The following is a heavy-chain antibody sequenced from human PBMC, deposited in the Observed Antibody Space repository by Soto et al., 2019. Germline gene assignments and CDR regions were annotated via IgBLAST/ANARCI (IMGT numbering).Heavy chain of an antibody. D-gene: IGHD6-19*01. V-gene: IGHV3-30*18. Sequence: VQLVESGGGVVQPGRSLRLSCAASGFTFSDYAMHWVRQAPGKGLERVAVVSHDGRNTHYADSVKGRFTISRDSSKNAVCLEMTSLRAEDTAVYYCAKGGRQWLVTSDFNYWGQGALVTVSS. CDR1: GFTFSDYA. J-gene: IGHJ4*02. CDR3: AKGGRQWLVTSDFNY. CDR2: VSHDGRNT.